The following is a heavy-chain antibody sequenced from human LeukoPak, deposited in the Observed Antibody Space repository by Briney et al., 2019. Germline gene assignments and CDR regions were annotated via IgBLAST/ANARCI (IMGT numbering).Heavy chain of an antibody. D-gene: IGHD6-13*01. CDR2: IYYSGST. Sequence: SETLSLTCTVSGGSISSYYWSWIRQPPGKGLEWIGYIYYSGSTNYNPSLKSRVTISVDTSKNQFSLELSSVTAANTAVYYCARVGGIAAPDWGQGTLVTVSS. CDR1: GGSISSYY. J-gene: IGHJ4*02. CDR3: ARVGGIAAPD. V-gene: IGHV4-59*01.